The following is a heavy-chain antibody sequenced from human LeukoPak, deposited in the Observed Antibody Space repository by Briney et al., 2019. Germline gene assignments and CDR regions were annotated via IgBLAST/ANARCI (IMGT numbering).Heavy chain of an antibody. CDR2: ISYDGSNK. J-gene: IGHJ3*02. V-gene: IGHV3-30-3*01. CDR3: AREHRAVAGWSAFDI. Sequence: GRSLRLSCAASGFTFSSYAMHWVRQAPGKGLEWVAVISYDGSNKYYADSVKGRFTISRDNSKNTLYLQMNSLRAEDTAVYYCAREHRAVAGWSAFDIWGQGTMVTVSS. CDR1: GFTFSSYA. D-gene: IGHD6-19*01.